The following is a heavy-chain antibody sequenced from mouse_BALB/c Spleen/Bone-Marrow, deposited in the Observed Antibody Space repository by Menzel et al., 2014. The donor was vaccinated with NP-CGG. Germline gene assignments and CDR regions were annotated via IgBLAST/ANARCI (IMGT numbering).Heavy chain of an antibody. Sequence: DVQLQESGAELVKPGASVKLSCTASGFNIKDTYMHWVKQRPEQGLEWIGRIDPANGNTKYDPKFQGKATIIADTSSNTAYLQLSSLTSEDTAVYYCARWEYYAMDCWGQGTSVTVSS. J-gene: IGHJ4*01. CDR3: ARWEYYAMDC. CDR1: GFNIKDTY. D-gene: IGHD4-1*01. V-gene: IGHV14-3*02. CDR2: IDPANGNT.